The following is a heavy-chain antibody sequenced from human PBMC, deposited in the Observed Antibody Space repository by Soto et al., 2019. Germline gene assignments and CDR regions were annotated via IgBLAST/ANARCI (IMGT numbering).Heavy chain of an antibody. J-gene: IGHJ4*02. CDR3: AHAYGGRSLY. CDR1: GFSLTTDRVG. D-gene: IGHD1-26*01. V-gene: IGHV2-5*05. CDR2: IYWDDSK. Sequence: QITLKESGPTLVKPTQTLTLTCTFSGFSLTTDRVGVGWIRQPPGEALEWLAVIYWDDSKTYGPSLESRLTITQDTSKTQVALTITTMDSVDTATYYCAHAYGGRSLYWGQGTLVTVSS.